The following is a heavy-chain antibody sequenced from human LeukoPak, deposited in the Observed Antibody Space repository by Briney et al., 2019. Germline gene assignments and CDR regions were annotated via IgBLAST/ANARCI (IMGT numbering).Heavy chain of an antibody. CDR2: IIPNFGTA. D-gene: IGHD6-13*01. J-gene: IGHJ4*02. CDR1: GGTFSSYA. V-gene: IGHV1-69*13. CDR3: ARDGRIAGNFDY. Sequence: ASVKVSCKASGGTFSSYAISWVRQALGQGLEWMGGIIPNFGTANYAQKFQGRVTITADESTSTAYMELSSLRSEDTAVYYCARDGRIAGNFDYWGQGTLVTVSS.